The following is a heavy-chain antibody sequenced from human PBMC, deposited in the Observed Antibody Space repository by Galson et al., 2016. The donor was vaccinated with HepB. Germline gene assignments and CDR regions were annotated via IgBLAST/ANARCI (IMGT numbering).Heavy chain of an antibody. J-gene: IGHJ4*02. CDR2: IWYDGSNK. Sequence: SLRLSCAASGFTFSSYGMHWVRQAPGKGLEWVAVIWYDGSNKYYADSVKGRFTISRDNSKNTLYLQTNSLRAEDTAVYYCARDRSGSGYTDYWGQGTLVTVSS. CDR1: GFTFSSYG. V-gene: IGHV3-33*01. D-gene: IGHD3-22*01. CDR3: ARDRSGSGYTDY.